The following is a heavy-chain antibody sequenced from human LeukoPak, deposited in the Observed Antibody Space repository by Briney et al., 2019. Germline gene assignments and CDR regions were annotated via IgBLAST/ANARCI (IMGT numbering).Heavy chain of an antibody. J-gene: IGHJ4*02. Sequence: SVKVSCKASGGTFSSYAISWVRQAPGQGLEWMGGIIPIFGTANYAQKFQGRVTITADESTSTAYMELSSLRSEDTAVYYCARDRRYSSGWYVPPPGEVDCWGQGTLVTVSS. D-gene: IGHD6-19*01. CDR3: ARDRRYSSGWYVPPPGEVDC. CDR2: IIPIFGTA. V-gene: IGHV1-69*13. CDR1: GGTFSSYA.